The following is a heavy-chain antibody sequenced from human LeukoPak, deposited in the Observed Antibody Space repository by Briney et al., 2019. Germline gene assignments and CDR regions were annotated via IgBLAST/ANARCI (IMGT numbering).Heavy chain of an antibody. CDR3: AREVTTGWFDP. CDR2: ISYDGSNE. CDR1: GFSFTTYT. J-gene: IGHJ5*02. Sequence: PGGSLRLSCAASGFSFTTYTIHWVRQAPGKGLEWVTVISYDGSNEYYADSVKGRSTISRDHSKNTLYLQMNSLRAEDTAVYYCAREVTTGWFDPWGQGTLVTVSS. V-gene: IGHV3-30-3*01. D-gene: IGHD4-17*01.